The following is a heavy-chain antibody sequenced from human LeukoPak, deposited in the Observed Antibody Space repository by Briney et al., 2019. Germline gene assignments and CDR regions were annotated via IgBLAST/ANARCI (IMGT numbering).Heavy chain of an antibody. CDR2: IYSGDNT. V-gene: IGHV3-66*02. Sequence: PGWSLRLSCAASRLTVSNNYMSWFRQAPGTGLEWFSVIYSGDNTYYVESVKGRFTISRDNSKNTLFLQMNRLRAENTAVYYCAGRRVLDASFDYWGQGTLVTVSS. D-gene: IGHD3-16*01. CDR3: AGRRVLDASFDY. CDR1: RLTVSNNY. J-gene: IGHJ4*02.